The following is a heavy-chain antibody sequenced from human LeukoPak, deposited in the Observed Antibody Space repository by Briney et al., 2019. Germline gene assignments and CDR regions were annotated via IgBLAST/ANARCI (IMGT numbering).Heavy chain of an antibody. V-gene: IGHV1-2*06. CDR1: GYTFTGYY. CDR3: TRAGDSSGWFDY. Sequence: SVKVSYKASGYTFTGYYMHWVRQAPGQGLEWMGRINPNSGGTNYAQEFQGRVTMTRVTSISTAYMELSRLRSDDTAVYYCTRAGDSSGWFDYWGQGTLVTVSS. J-gene: IGHJ4*02. CDR2: INPNSGGT. D-gene: IGHD6-19*01.